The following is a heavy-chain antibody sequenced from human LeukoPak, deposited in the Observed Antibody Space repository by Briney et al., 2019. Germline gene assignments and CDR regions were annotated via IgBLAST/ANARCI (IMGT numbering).Heavy chain of an antibody. Sequence: GESLKISCAASGFTFSSYSMNWVRQAPGKGLEWVSSISSSSSYIYYADSVKGRFTISRDNAKNSLYLQMNSLRAEDTAVYYCAREPYYDFWSGYYDIDYWGQGTLVTVSS. CDR1: GFTFSSYS. V-gene: IGHV3-21*01. J-gene: IGHJ4*02. D-gene: IGHD3-3*01. CDR3: AREPYYDFWSGYYDIDY. CDR2: ISSSSSYI.